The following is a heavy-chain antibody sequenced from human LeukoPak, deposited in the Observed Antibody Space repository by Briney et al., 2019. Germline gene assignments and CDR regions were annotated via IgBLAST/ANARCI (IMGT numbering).Heavy chain of an antibody. J-gene: IGHJ4*02. CDR3: ARDERDGYNYGFDY. CDR2: IYYSGST. Sequence: SETLSLPCTASGGSISSSSSYWGWIRQPPGEGLEWIGSIYYSGSTYYNPSLTSRVTISVDTSKNQFSLKLSSVTAADTAVYYCARDERDGYNYGFDYWGQGTLVTVSS. V-gene: IGHV4-39*07. CDR1: GGSISSSSSY. D-gene: IGHD5-24*01.